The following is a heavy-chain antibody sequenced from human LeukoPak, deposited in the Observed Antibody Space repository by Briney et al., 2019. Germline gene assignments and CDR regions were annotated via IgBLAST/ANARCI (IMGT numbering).Heavy chain of an antibody. J-gene: IGHJ4*02. CDR1: GYTFTSYA. D-gene: IGHD5-24*01. CDR2: INAGNGNT. CDR3: AREGGSRDGYNFGY. V-gene: IGHV1-3*01. Sequence: GASVKVSCKASGYTFTSYAMHWVRQAPGQRLEWMGWINAGNGNTKYSQKFQGRVTITRDTSASTAYMELSSLRSEDTAVYYCAREGGSRDGYNFGYWGQGTLVTVSS.